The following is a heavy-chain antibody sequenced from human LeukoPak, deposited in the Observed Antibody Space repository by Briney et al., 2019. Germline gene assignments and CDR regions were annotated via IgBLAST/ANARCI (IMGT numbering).Heavy chain of an antibody. J-gene: IGHJ3*02. V-gene: IGHV3-30*02. CDR1: GFTFSSYG. Sequence: GGSLRLSCAASGFTFSSYGMHWVRQAPGKGLEWVAFIRYDGSNKYYADSVKGRFTISRDNSKNTLYLQMNSLRAEDTAVYYCAKWETDILTGYYSNPRAFDIWGQGTMVTVSS. CDR3: AKWETDILTGYYSNPRAFDI. D-gene: IGHD3-9*01. CDR2: IRYDGSNK.